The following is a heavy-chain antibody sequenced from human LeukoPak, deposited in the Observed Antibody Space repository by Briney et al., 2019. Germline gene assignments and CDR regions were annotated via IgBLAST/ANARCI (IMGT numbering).Heavy chain of an antibody. Sequence: ASVKVSGMASGGTFSSYAISWVRPAPGQGLEWMGGIIPIFGTANYAQKFQGRVTITADESTSTAYMELSSLRSEDTAVYYCASRGSSYFDYWGQGTLVTVSS. CDR3: ASRGSSYFDY. D-gene: IGHD1-26*01. J-gene: IGHJ4*02. CDR1: GGTFSSYA. V-gene: IGHV1-69*13. CDR2: IIPIFGTA.